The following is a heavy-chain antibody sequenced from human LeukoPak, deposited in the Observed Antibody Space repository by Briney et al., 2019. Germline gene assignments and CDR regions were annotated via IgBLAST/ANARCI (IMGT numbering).Heavy chain of an antibody. J-gene: IGHJ5*02. D-gene: IGHD1-1*01. CDR3: ARVPDITARPCDT. V-gene: IGHV4-34*01. Sequence: PSETLSLTCAVSGGSFSGCYWTLIRQTPGKGLEWIGEISHTGLTGSNPSLKSRVTIFVDSSKKQFSLRMTSVTAADTGVYYCARVPDITARPCDTWGPGTLVTVSS. CDR1: GGSFSGCY. CDR2: ISHTGLT.